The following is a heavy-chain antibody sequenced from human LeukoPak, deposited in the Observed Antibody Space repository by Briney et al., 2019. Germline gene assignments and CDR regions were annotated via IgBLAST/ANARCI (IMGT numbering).Heavy chain of an antibody. V-gene: IGHV3-30*02. CDR2: IRYDGSNK. D-gene: IGHD6-19*01. Sequence: PGGSLRLSCAASGFTFSSYGMHWVRQAPGKGLEWVAFIRYDGSNKYYEDSVKGRFTISRDNSKNTLYLQMNGLRAEDTAMYYCAKDYSSGWNLDYWGQGTLVTVSS. CDR1: GFTFSSYG. CDR3: AKDYSSGWNLDY. J-gene: IGHJ4*02.